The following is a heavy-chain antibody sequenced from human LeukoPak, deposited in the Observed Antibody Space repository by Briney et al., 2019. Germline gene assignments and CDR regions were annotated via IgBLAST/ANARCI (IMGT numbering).Heavy chain of an antibody. J-gene: IGHJ3*02. V-gene: IGHV4-59*01. D-gene: IGHD6-6*01. CDR1: GGSISSYY. Sequence: SETLSLTCTVSGGSISSYYWSWIRQPPGKGLEWIGYIYYSGSTNYNPSLKSRVTISVDTSKNQFSLKLSSVTAADTAVYYCAREYSSSSFDIWGQGTMVTVSS. CDR2: IYYSGST. CDR3: AREYSSSSFDI.